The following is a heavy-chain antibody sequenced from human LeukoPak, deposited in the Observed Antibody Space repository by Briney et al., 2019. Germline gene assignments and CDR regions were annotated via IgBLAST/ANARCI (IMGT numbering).Heavy chain of an antibody. CDR1: GYTFTSYG. D-gene: IGHD7-27*01. V-gene: IGHV1-18*01. J-gene: IGHJ4*02. CDR3: AREEANWGSPFDS. CDR2: ISVYNGNT. Sequence: ASVKVSCKASGYTFTSYGISWVRQAPAQGLEWMGWISVYNGNTNYAQKFQGRVTMTTDTSTSTAYMEVRSLRSDDTAACYCAREEANWGSPFDSWGQGTLVTVSS.